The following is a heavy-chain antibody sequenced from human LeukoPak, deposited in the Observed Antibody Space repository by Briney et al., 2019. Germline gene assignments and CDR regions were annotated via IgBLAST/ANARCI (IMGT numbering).Heavy chain of an antibody. CDR3: AKDLTMVVTPLGWPHDY. CDR2: ISGGGGST. V-gene: IGHV3-23*01. D-gene: IGHD4-23*01. Sequence: PGGSLRLSCAASGFTFSSYAMSWVRQAPGKGLERVSAISGGGGSTYYADSVKGRFTISRDNSKNTLYLQMNSLRAEDTAVYYCAKDLTMVVTPLGWPHDYWGQGTLVTVSS. J-gene: IGHJ4*02. CDR1: GFTFSSYA.